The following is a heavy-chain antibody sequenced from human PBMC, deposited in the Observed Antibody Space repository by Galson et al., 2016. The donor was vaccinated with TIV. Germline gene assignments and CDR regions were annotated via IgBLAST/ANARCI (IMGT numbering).Heavy chain of an antibody. V-gene: IGHV3-11*01. CDR2: ISPSGITM. CDR3: TRDLTRMDV. J-gene: IGHJ6*02. CDR1: GFGFSDYF. Sequence: SLRLSCAASGFGFSDYFMTWVRQAPGKGLEWISDISPSGITMYYADSVKGRFTISRDNAKSSLYLQMNTLRVEDTAVYYCTRDLTRMDVWGQGTTVTVSS.